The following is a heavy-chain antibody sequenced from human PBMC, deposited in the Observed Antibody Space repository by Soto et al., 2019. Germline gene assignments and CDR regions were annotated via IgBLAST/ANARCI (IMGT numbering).Heavy chain of an antibody. CDR2: IDPSDSYT. D-gene: IGHD3-22*01. Sequence: PGESLKISCKGSGYSFTSYWISWVRQMPGKGLEWMGRIDPSDSYTNYSPSFQGHVTISADKSISTAYLQWSSLKASDTAMYYCARLLLRDSSGYTNLLHDAFDIWGQGTMVTVSS. V-gene: IGHV5-10-1*01. CDR3: ARLLLRDSSGYTNLLHDAFDI. J-gene: IGHJ3*02. CDR1: GYSFTSYW.